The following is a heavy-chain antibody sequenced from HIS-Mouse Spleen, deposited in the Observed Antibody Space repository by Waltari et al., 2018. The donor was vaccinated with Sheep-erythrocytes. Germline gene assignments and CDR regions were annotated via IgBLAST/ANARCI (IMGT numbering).Heavy chain of an antibody. CDR3: ARDSTSDAFDI. J-gene: IGHJ3*02. Sequence: EVQLVESGGGLVKPGGSLRLSCAASGFPFSSYSMNWVRQAPGKGLDGVSAISSSSSYIYYADSVKGRFTISRDNAKNSLYLQMNSLRAEDTAVYYCARDSTSDAFDIWGQGTMVTVSS. V-gene: IGHV3-21*01. D-gene: IGHD6-6*01. CDR2: ISSSSSYI. CDR1: GFPFSSYS.